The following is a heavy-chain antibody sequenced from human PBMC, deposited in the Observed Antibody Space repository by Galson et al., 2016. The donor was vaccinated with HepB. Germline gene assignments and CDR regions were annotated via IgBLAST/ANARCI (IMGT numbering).Heavy chain of an antibody. CDR2: ISNDGNNK. J-gene: IGHJ4*02. V-gene: IGHV3-30-3*01. CDR1: GFTFSTYP. Sequence: SLRLSCAASGFTFSTYPMHWVRQAPGKGLEWLAIISNDGNNKYYADSVKGRFTISRDNSENTLFLQINSVRTEDTAVYYRTRSLYDGNSGLCAYWGQGTLVTVSS. D-gene: IGHD4-23*01. CDR3: TRSLYDGNSGLCAY.